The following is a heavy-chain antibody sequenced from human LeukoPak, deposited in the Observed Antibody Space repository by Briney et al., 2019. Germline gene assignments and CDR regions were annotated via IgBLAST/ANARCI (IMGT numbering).Heavy chain of an antibody. CDR2: IHYSGST. J-gene: IGHJ4*02. V-gene: IGHV4-59*01. Sequence: SETLALTCTVSGGSISRYYWNWIRQPPGERLEWIGWIHYSGSTAYNPSLESRVTMSVDTSKNHISLKMTSVTAADTAPYYCARWGYFDSSGYFVVDYWGQGALVTVSS. D-gene: IGHD3-22*01. CDR1: GGSISRYY. CDR3: ARWGYFDSSGYFVVDY.